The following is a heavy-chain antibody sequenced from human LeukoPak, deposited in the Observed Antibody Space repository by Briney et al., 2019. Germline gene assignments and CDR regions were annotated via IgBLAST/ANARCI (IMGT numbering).Heavy chain of an antibody. CDR2: IIPIFGTA. V-gene: IGHV1-69*13. CDR1: GGTFSSYA. CDR3: ARYCSGGSCPKGYFDY. Sequence: SVKVSCKASGGTFSSYAISWVRQAPGQGLEWMGGIIPIFGTANYAQKFQGGVTITADESTSTAYMELSSLRSEDTAVYYCARYCSGGSCPKGYFDYWGQGTLVTVSS. D-gene: IGHD2-15*01. J-gene: IGHJ4*02.